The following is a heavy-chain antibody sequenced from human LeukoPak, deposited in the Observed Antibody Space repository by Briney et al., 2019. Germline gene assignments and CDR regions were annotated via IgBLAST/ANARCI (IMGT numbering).Heavy chain of an antibody. CDR2: INPSGGST. CDR1: GYTFTSYY. CDR3: ARELVVAGGFDY. Sequence: ASVKVSCKASGYTFTSYYMHWVRQAPGQGLEWTGIINPSGGSTSYAQKFQGRVTMTRDTSTSTVYMELSSLRSEDTAVYYCARELVVAGGFDYWGQGTLVTVSS. D-gene: IGHD2-15*01. V-gene: IGHV1-46*01. J-gene: IGHJ4*02.